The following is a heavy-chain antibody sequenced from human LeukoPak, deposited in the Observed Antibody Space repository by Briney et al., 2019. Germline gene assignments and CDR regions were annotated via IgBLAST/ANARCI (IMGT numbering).Heavy chain of an antibody. CDR3: ASPRSYYDSSGYYIS. CDR2: IYYSGST. J-gene: IGHJ5*02. V-gene: IGHV4-61*01. CDR1: GGSVSSGSYY. Sequence: PSETLSLTCTVSGGSVSSGSYYWRWIRQPPGKGLEWIGYIYYSGSTNYNPSLKSRVTISVDTSKNQFSLKLSSVTAADTAVYYCASPRSYYDSSGYYISWGQGTLVTVSS. D-gene: IGHD3-22*01.